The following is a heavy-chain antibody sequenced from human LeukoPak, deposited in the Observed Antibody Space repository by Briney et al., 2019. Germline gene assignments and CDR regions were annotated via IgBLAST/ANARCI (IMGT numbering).Heavy chain of an antibody. Sequence: ASVKVSCKASGYTFTGYYMHWVRQAPGQGLEWMGWINPNSGGTNYAQKFQGRVTMTRDTSISTAYMELSMLRSDDTAVYYCARPILGYCSGGSCPRFRWFDPWGQGTLVTVSS. CDR3: ARPILGYCSGGSCPRFRWFDP. D-gene: IGHD2-15*01. CDR1: GYTFTGYY. V-gene: IGHV1-2*02. J-gene: IGHJ5*02. CDR2: INPNSGGT.